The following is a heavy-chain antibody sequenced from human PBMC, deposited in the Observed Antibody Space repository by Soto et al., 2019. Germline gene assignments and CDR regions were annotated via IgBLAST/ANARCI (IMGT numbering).Heavy chain of an antibody. V-gene: IGHV4-59*01. CDR3: ANFDSSGYYFDY. CDR1: GASIRGYY. J-gene: IGHJ4*02. Sequence: SETLSLTCTVSGASIRGYYWSWIRQPPGKGLEWIGYISYSGSTNYNPSLKSRVTISVDASKNQFSLKLSSVTAADTAVYYCANFDSSGYYFDYWGQGTLVTVSS. D-gene: IGHD3-22*01. CDR2: ISYSGST.